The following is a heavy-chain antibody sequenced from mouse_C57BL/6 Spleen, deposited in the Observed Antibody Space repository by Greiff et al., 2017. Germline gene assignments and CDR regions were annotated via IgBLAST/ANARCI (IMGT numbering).Heavy chain of an antibody. CDR3: TRDTTVVAPFDY. V-gene: IGHV1-15*01. D-gene: IGHD1-1*01. Sequence: QVQLQQSGAELVRPGASVTLSCKASGYTFTDYEMHWVKQTPVHGLEWIGAIDPETGGTAYKQKFKGMAILTADKSSSTAYMELRRLTSEDSAVYCCTRDTTVVAPFDYWGQGTTLTVSS. J-gene: IGHJ2*01. CDR1: GYTFTDYE. CDR2: IDPETGGT.